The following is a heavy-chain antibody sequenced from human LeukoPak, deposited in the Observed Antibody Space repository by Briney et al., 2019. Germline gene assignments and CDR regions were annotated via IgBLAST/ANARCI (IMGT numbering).Heavy chain of an antibody. D-gene: IGHD3-10*01. CDR1: GFAVNCNY. V-gene: IGHV3-53*01. J-gene: IGHJ6*03. Sequence: GGSLRLSCAASGFAVNCNYMSWVRQAPGKGLELVSFLYSGGNTYYADFVKGRFTISRDNSKNTVYLQMNSLRAEDTAVYYCARVPYGNYHYYYMDVWGKGTTVTVSS. CDR3: ARVPYGNYHYYYMDV. CDR2: LYSGGNT.